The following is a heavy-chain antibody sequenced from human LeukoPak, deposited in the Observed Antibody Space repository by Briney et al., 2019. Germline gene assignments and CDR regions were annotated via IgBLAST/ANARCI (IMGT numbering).Heavy chain of an antibody. CDR2: ITGSSSYI. D-gene: IGHD2-15*01. J-gene: IGHJ4*02. CDR1: GFTFNTYT. CDR3: ARGGGSCDY. Sequence: KAGGSLRLSCAASGFTFNTYTMNWVRQAPGKGLEWVSSITGSSSYIYYADSVKGRFTISRDNAKNSLYLQMNSLRAEDPAVYYCARGGGSCDYWGQGTLVTVSS. V-gene: IGHV3-21*01.